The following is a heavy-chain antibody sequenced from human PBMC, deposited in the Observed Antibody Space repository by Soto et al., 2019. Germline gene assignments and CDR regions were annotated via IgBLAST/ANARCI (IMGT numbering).Heavy chain of an antibody. J-gene: IGHJ4*02. CDR2: IRSKTDGGTV. V-gene: IGHV3-15*07. CDR1: GFTFSTGW. D-gene: IGHD2-8*02. Sequence: GGSLRLSCAGSGFTFSTGWMNWVRQAPGKGLEWVGRIRSKTDGGTVEYAAHVKGRFTIARDDLTDTLFLQMNSLRTEDTAVYYCTTSGGRTWPPYWGQGTLVTVSS. CDR3: TTSGGRTWPPY.